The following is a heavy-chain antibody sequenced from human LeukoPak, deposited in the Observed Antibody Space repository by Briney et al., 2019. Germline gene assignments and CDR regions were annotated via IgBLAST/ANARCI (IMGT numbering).Heavy chain of an antibody. CDR1: GFTFSSYA. D-gene: IGHD1-26*01. CDR3: VRDQGAPDY. V-gene: IGHV3-48*01. J-gene: IGHJ4*02. CDR2: ISGGGDTI. Sequence: PGGSLRLSSAASGFTFSSYAMNWVRQAPGKGLEWISYISGGGDTIYYADSVKGRFTTSRDNAKNSLLLQTNSLRAEDTAVYFCVRDQGAPDYWGQGTLVTVSS.